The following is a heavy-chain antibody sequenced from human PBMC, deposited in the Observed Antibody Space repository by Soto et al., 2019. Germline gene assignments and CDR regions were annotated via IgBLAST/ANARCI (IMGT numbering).Heavy chain of an antibody. CDR1: GGSISSYY. D-gene: IGHD1-26*01. J-gene: IGHJ6*02. CDR2: IYTSGST. CDR3: ARDQSSGSPGGMDV. Sequence: SETLSLTCTVSGGSISSYYWSWIRQPAGKGLEWIGRIYTSGSTNYNPSLKSRVTMSVDTSKNQFSLKLSSVTAAGAAVYYCARDQSSGSPGGMDVWGQGTTVTVS. V-gene: IGHV4-4*07.